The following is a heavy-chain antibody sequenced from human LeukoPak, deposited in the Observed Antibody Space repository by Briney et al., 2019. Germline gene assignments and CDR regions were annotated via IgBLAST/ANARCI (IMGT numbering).Heavy chain of an antibody. CDR3: ARRSDLWSGFRSDYYYMDV. D-gene: IGHD3-3*01. CDR1: GASMNKYY. CDR2: IDYGGNT. J-gene: IGHJ6*03. Sequence: SETLSLTCTVSGASMNKYYWSWIRQPPGKGLEWIGYIDYGGNTNYSPSLKSRLTISVDRSNNQFSLSLTSVTAADTAVYYCARRSDLWSGFRSDYYYMDVWGNGTTVIVSS. V-gene: IGHV4-59*08.